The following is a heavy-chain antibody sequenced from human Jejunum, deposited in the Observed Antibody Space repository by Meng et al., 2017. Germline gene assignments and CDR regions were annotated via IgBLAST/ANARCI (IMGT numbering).Heavy chain of an antibody. CDR2: IRSGGNT. CDR3: ATSDYVWGSYRPDY. D-gene: IGHD3-16*02. CDR1: RFTVSTNY. J-gene: IGHJ4*02. V-gene: IGHV3-66*02. Sequence: GESLKISCPPPRFTVSTNYISWVRQAPGKGLEWVSVIRSGGNTGYADSVKGRFTISRDNSKNTVYLQMNSLRAEDTAMYYCATSDYVWGSYRPDYWGQGTLVTVSS.